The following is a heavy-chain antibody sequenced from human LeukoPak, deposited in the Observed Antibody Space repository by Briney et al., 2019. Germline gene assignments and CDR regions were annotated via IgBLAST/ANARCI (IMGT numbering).Heavy chain of an antibody. D-gene: IGHD2-8*02. J-gene: IGHJ4*02. CDR3: ARDKGADVQTGGFES. Sequence: PGGSLRLSCAVSGFTFDDYTMHWVRLRPGKGLEWVSLSWDGKITHYAEVVKGRFTISRDNSKNSLDLQMSSLRHEDTAFYYCARDKGADVQTGGFESWGQGTLVTVSA. CDR1: GFTFDDYT. CDR2: SWDGKIT. V-gene: IGHV3-43*01.